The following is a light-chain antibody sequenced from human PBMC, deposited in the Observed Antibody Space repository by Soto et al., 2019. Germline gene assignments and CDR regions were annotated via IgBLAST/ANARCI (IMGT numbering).Light chain of an antibody. CDR1: QSISSW. J-gene: IGKJ1*01. CDR3: QHYNGYPRT. V-gene: IGKV1-5*03. CDR2: KAF. Sequence: DIQMTQSPSTLSASVGDRVTITCRASQSISSWLAWYQQKPGKVPKVLIYKAFSLESGVPSRFSGSGSGTEFTLTIISLQPDDSATYYCQHYNGYPRTFGQGTKVEVK.